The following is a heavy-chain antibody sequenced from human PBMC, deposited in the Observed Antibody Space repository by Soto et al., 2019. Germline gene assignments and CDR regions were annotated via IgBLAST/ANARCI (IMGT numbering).Heavy chain of an antibody. D-gene: IGHD6-13*01. CDR3: AREIEADGNWADYYYYGMDV. V-gene: IGHV3-33*01. CDR1: GFTFSSYG. Sequence: PGGSLRLSCAASGFTFSSYGMHWVRQAPGKGLEWVAVIWYDGSNKYYADSVKGRFTISRDNSKNTLYLQMNSLRAEDTAVYYCAREIEADGNWADYYYYGMDVWGQGTTVTVSS. CDR2: IWYDGSNK. J-gene: IGHJ6*02.